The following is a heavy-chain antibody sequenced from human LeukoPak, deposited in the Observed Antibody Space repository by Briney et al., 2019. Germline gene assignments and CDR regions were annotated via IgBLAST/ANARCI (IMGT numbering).Heavy chain of an antibody. J-gene: IGHJ4*02. CDR3: ASYDFWSGYPYYFDY. V-gene: IGHV4-61*02. CDR2: IYTSGST. CDR1: GGSISSGSYY. Sequence: SQTLSLTCTVSGGSISSGSYYWSWIRQPAGKGLEWIGRIYTSGSTNYDPSLKSRVTISVDRSKNQFSLKLSSVTAADTAVYYCASYDFWSGYPYYFDYWGQGTLVTVSS. D-gene: IGHD3-3*01.